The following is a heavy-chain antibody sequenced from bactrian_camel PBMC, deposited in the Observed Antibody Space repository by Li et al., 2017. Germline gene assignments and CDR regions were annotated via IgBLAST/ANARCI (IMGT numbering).Heavy chain of an antibody. Sequence: HVQLVESGGGSVQAGGSLRLSCVVSGSTYGNCVGWFRQAPGKEREGVAGIYSEGSAPDYADSVKGRFTISRDSAKNTVYLQMNNLQPEDTATYYCAEGRGSRGEHCYSLNYWGQGTQVTVS. CDR3: AEGRGSRGEHCYSLNY. J-gene: IGHJ4*01. CDR2: IYSEGSAP. CDR1: GSTYGNC. D-gene: IGHD6*01. V-gene: IGHV3S6*01.